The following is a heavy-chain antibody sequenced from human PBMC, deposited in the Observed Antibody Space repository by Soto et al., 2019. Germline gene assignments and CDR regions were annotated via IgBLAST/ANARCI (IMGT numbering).Heavy chain of an antibody. D-gene: IGHD3-22*01. CDR3: AKPKPDYYDSSGYYFDY. Sequence: QPGGSLRLSCAASGFTFSSYAMSWVRQAPGKGLEWVSAISGSGGSTYYADSVKGRFTISRDNSKNTLYLQMNSLRAEDTAVYYCAKPKPDYYDSSGYYFDYWGQGTLVTVSS. CDR2: ISGSGGST. CDR1: GFTFSSYA. J-gene: IGHJ4*02. V-gene: IGHV3-23*01.